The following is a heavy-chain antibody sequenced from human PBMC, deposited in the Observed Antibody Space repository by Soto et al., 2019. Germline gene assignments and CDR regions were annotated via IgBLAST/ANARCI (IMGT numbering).Heavy chain of an antibody. CDR2: INPNSGGT. Sequence: ASVKVSCKASGYTFTDYYMHWVPQAPGQGLEWMGWINPNSGGTNYAQKFQGWVTMTRDTSISTAYMELSRLRSDDTAVYYCATGHCSGGSCYSAHYYYGMDVWGQGTTVPVSS. J-gene: IGHJ6*01. D-gene: IGHD2-15*01. V-gene: IGHV1-2*04. CDR1: GYTFTDYY. CDR3: ATGHCSGGSCYSAHYYYGMDV.